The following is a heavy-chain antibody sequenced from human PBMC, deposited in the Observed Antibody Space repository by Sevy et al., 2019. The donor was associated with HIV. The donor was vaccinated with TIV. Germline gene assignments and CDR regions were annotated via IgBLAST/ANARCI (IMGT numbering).Heavy chain of an antibody. CDR3: AKASKVDYFQH. V-gene: IGHV3-30*18. Sequence: GGSLRLSCAASGFTFSSYGMHWVRQAPGKGLEWVPAISYDGSNKYYADSVKGRFTISRDNSKNTLYLQMNSLRAEDTAVYYCAKASKVDYFQHWGQGTLVTVSS. CDR2: ISYDGSNK. CDR1: GFTFSSYG. J-gene: IGHJ1*01.